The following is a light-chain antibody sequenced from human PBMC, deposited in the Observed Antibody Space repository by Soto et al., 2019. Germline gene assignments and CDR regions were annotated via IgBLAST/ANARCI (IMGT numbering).Light chain of an antibody. Sequence: QSALTQPPSASGTPGQSLTISCAGSSSNIGSHYVYWYQHLPGTAPKLLIFRDGQRPSGVPDRFFGSKSGTSASLAISGLRSEDEAHYYCAVWDASLTGWVFGGGTKLTAL. CDR3: AVWDASLTGWV. CDR1: SSNIGSHY. J-gene: IGLJ3*02. CDR2: RDG. V-gene: IGLV1-47*01.